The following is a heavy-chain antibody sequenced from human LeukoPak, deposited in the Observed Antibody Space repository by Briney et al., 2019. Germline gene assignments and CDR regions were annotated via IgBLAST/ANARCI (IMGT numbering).Heavy chain of an antibody. CDR3: ARGSYSSGWYPS. J-gene: IGHJ5*02. Sequence: ASVTVSCKASGYTFTSYDINWVRQATGQGLEWMGWMNPNSGNTGYAQKFQGRVTMTRNTSISTAYMELSSLRSEDTAVYYCARGSYSSGWYPSWGQGTVVTVSS. CDR2: MNPNSGNT. CDR1: GYTFTSYD. V-gene: IGHV1-8*01. D-gene: IGHD6-19*01.